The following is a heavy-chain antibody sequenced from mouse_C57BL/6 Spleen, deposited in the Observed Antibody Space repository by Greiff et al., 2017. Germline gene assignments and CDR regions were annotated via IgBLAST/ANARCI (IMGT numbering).Heavy chain of an antibody. Sequence: EVQRVEPGGGLVKPGGSLKLSCAASGFTFSDYGMNWVRQAPGKGLEWVGYISRGSSSIYYADTVKGRYTISRDNAKNTLFLQLTSLRSEDTAMFYCARHYGSSYWYFDVWGTGTTVTVSS. CDR2: ISRGSSSI. CDR1: GFTFSDYG. J-gene: IGHJ1*03. D-gene: IGHD1-1*01. V-gene: IGHV5-17*01. CDR3: ARHYGSSYWYFDV.